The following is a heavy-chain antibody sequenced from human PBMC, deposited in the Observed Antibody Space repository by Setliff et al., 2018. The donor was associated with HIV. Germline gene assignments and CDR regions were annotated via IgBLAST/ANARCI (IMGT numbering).Heavy chain of an antibody. Sequence: PGGSLRLSCAASGFTVSSNYMSWVRQAPGKGLEWVAVISHDGYSKYYADSVNGRFTISRDNSKNTLYVQMNSLRAEDTAVYYCARGRPFDYWGQGTLVTVSS. CDR3: ARGRPFDY. CDR2: ISHDGYSK. V-gene: IGHV3-30*03. J-gene: IGHJ4*02. CDR1: GFTVSSNY. D-gene: IGHD6-25*01.